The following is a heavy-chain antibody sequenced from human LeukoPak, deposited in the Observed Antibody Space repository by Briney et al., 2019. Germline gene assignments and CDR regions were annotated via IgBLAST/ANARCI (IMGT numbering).Heavy chain of an antibody. CDR1: GGSISSYY. V-gene: IGHV4-4*07. J-gene: IGHJ5*02. Sequence: SETLSLTCTVSGGSISSYYWSWIRQPAGKGLEWIGRIYTSGSTNYNPSLKSRVTISVDTSKNQFSLKLSSVTAADTAVYYCARHTRYYYGYNWFDPWGQGTLVTVSS. D-gene: IGHD3-10*01. CDR3: ARHTRYYYGYNWFDP. CDR2: IYTSGST.